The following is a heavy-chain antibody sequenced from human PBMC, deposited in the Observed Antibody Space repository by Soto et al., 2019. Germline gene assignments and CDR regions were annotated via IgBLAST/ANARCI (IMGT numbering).Heavy chain of an antibody. V-gene: IGHV3-21*01. Sequence: EVQLVESGGGLVKPGGSLRLSCAASGFTFSSYSMNWVRQAPGKGLEWVSSISSSSSYIYYADSVKGRFTISRDNAKNSLYLEMNSLRAEGTGVDYFLRMTMGITLAGSKGEGYWGQGAL. CDR2: ISSSSSYI. J-gene: IGHJ4*03. CDR3: LRMTMGITLAGSKGEGY. D-gene: IGHD6-19*01. CDR1: GFTFSSYS.